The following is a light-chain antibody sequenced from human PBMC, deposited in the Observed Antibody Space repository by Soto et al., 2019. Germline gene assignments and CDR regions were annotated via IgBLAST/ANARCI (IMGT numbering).Light chain of an antibody. V-gene: IGKV1-39*01. CDR3: QQSYSTTWT. J-gene: IGKJ1*01. CDR2: AAS. CDR1: QDIRNH. Sequence: DIQMTQSPFSLSASVGDTVTIACRASQDIRNHLAWFQQKPGKAPKSLIYAASSLQSGVPSRFSGSGSETDCTLTISSLQPEHVATYSCQQSYSTTWTLGQGTKVDIK.